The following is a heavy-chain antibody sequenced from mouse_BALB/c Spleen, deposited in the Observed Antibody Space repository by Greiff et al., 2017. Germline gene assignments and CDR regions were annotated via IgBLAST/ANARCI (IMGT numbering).Heavy chain of an antibody. CDR1: GFTFSSYA. J-gene: IGHJ2*01. V-gene: IGHV5-6-5*01. CDR3: ARGEDYGYDDY. D-gene: IGHD2-2*01. CDR2: ISSGGST. Sequence: DVMLVESGGGLVKPGGSLKLSCAASGFTFSSYAMSWVRQTPEKRLEWVASISSGGSTYYPDSVKGRFTISRDNARNILYLQMSSLRSEDTAMYYCARGEDYGYDDYWGQGTTLTVSS.